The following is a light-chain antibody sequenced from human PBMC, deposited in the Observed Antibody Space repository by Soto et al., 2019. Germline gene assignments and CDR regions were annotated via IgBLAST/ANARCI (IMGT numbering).Light chain of an antibody. CDR2: GAS. CDR3: QQLGSSPYT. J-gene: IGKJ2*01. Sequence: EIVLTQSPGTLSLSPGERVTLSCRASQIVSSNYLAWYQQKPGQAPSLLIYGASSRATGIPDRFSGSGSGTDFTLTISRLEPEDFAVYYCQQLGSSPYTFGQGTKLEIK. CDR1: QIVSSNY. V-gene: IGKV3-20*01.